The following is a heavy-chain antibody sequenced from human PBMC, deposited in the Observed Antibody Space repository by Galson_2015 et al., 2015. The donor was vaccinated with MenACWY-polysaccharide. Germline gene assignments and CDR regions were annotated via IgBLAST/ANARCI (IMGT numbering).Heavy chain of an antibody. V-gene: IGHV4-59*08. J-gene: IGHJ5*02. CDR2: IYYSGST. CDR3: ARLGQQLVPGPYNWFDP. Sequence: ETLSLTCTVSGGSISSYYWSWIRQPPGKGLEWIGYIYYSGSTNYNPSLKSRVTISVDTSKNQFSLKLSSVTAADTAVYYCARLGQQLVPGPYNWFDPWGQGTLVTVSS. CDR1: GGSISSYY. D-gene: IGHD6-13*01.